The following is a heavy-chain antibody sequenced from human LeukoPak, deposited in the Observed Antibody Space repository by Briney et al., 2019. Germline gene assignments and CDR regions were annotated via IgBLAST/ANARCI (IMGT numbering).Heavy chain of an antibody. CDR3: AKDPQKWESYFDY. CDR1: GFTFSSYG. CDR2: IRYDGSNK. Sequence: PGGSLRFSCAASGFTFSSYGMHWVRQAPGKGLEWVAFIRYDGSNKYYADSVKGRFTISRDNSKNTLYLQMNSLRPEDTAVYYCAKDPQKWESYFDYWGQGTLVTVSS. J-gene: IGHJ4*02. V-gene: IGHV3-30*02. D-gene: IGHD1-26*01.